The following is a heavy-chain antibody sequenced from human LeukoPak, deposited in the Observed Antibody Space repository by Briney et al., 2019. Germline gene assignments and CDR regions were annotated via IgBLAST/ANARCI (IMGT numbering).Heavy chain of an antibody. CDR2: IYHSGST. CDR3: ARVWRYSSGWSPRFDP. V-gene: IGHV4-4*02. Sequence: SGTLSLTCAVSGGSISSSNWWSWARQPPGKGLEWIGEIYHSGSTNYNPSLKSRVTISVDKSKNQFSLKLSSVTAADTAVYYCARVWRYSSGWSPRFDPWGQGTLVTVSS. CDR1: GGSISSSNW. D-gene: IGHD6-19*01. J-gene: IGHJ5*02.